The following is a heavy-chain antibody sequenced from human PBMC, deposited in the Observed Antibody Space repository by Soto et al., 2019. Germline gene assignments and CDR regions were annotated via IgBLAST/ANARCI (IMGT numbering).Heavy chain of an antibody. V-gene: IGHV3-74*01. CDR1: GFSISGHW. D-gene: IGHD2-2*01. Sequence: EVQLVESGGDLVQPGGSLRLSCAASGFSISGHWMHWFRRTPGNGMVWVSRISGDGSSTSYADSVKGRFTISRDNAKNTLYLPMNSLRAEDTALYYCAREVAPVAMPSSSLMDVWGQGTTVTVSS. CDR2: ISGDGSST. CDR3: AREVAPVAMPSSSLMDV. J-gene: IGHJ6*02.